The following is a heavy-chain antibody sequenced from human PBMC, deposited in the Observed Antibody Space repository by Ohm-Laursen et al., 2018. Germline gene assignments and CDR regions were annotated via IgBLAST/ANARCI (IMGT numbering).Heavy chain of an antibody. CDR1: GFTFSNYE. CDR3: AKDLYHYDSSGYAFDY. D-gene: IGHD3-22*01. Sequence: GSLRLSCTASGFTFSNYEMNWVRQAPGKGLEWVSYISSGGINMYYADSVRGRFTISRDNAKNSLYLQMNSLRAEDTAVYYCAKDLYHYDSSGYAFDYWGQGTLVTVSS. J-gene: IGHJ4*02. V-gene: IGHV3-48*03. CDR2: ISSGGINM.